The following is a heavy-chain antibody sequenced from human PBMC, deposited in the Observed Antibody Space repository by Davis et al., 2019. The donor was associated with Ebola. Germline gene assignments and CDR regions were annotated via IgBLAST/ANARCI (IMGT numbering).Heavy chain of an antibody. D-gene: IGHD4-17*01. J-gene: IGHJ6*03. Sequence: SVKVSCKASGGTFSSYAISWVRQAPGQGLEWMGGIIPIFGTANYAQKFQGRVTITADESTSTAYMELSSLRSEDTAVYYCARAQKINGDPYYYYYYYMDVWGKGTTVTVSS. CDR2: IIPIFGTA. CDR1: GGTFSSYA. V-gene: IGHV1-69*13. CDR3: ARAQKINGDPYYYYYYYMDV.